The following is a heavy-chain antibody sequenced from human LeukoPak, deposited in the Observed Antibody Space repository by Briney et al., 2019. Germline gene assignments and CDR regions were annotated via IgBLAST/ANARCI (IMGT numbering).Heavy chain of an antibody. Sequence: PEGSLRLSCAASGFIFNNYGLIWVRQAPGKGLEWVPAISNDGDGTQYADFVEGRFTISRDNSKNTLFLQMSSLRAEDTALYYCAKGSSGYFADLWGQGTLVTVSS. CDR2: ISNDGDGT. CDR1: GFIFNNYG. V-gene: IGHV3-23*01. J-gene: IGHJ5*02. CDR3: AKGSSGYFADL. D-gene: IGHD3-22*01.